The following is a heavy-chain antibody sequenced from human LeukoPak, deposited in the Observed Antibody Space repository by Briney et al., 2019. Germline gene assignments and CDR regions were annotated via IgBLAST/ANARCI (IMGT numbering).Heavy chain of an antibody. CDR3: ARGGGRYCSSTSCYPRYYYYYYMDV. CDR2: INHSGST. V-gene: IGHV4-34*01. Sequence: SETLPLTCAVYGGSFSGYYWSWIRQPPGKGLEWIGEINHSGSTNYNPSLKSRVTISVDTSKNQFSLKLSSVTAADTAVYYCARGGGRYCSSTSCYPRYYYYYYMDVWGKGTTVTVSS. CDR1: GGSFSGYY. J-gene: IGHJ6*03. D-gene: IGHD2-2*01.